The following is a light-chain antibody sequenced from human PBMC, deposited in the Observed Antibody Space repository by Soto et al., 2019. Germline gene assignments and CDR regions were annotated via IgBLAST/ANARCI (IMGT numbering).Light chain of an antibody. J-gene: IGKJ1*01. CDR2: AAS. Sequence: EIVMTQSPATLSVSPGERATLSCRASQSVSSNLAWYQQKPGQAPRLLIYAASTRATGIPARFSGSASGTEFTLTISSLQSEDFAVYYCQQYNNWPPMTFGQGTKVDIK. V-gene: IGKV3-15*01. CDR1: QSVSSN. CDR3: QQYNNWPPMT.